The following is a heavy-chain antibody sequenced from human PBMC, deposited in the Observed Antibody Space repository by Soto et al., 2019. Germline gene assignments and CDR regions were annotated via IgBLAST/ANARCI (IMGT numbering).Heavy chain of an antibody. CDR3: ARVGIAAAGRYYYYMDV. CDR1: GGSISSYY. V-gene: IGHV4-59*01. Sequence: SETLSLTCTVSGGSISSYYWSWIRQPPGKGLEWIGYIYYSGSTNYNPSLKSRVTISVDTSKNQFSLKLSSVTAADTAAYYCARVGIAAAGRYYYYMDVWGKGTTVTVSS. CDR2: IYYSGST. J-gene: IGHJ6*03. D-gene: IGHD6-13*01.